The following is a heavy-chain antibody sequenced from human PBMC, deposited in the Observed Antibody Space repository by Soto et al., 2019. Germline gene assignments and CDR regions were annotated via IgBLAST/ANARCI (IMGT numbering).Heavy chain of an antibody. V-gene: IGHV3-23*01. CDR3: VKGGWLDF. Sequence: PGGSLRLSCVASGFTFSDHYMTWIRQAPGKGLEWVSFISDDSSRTYYADAVKGRFTISRDNSKYTLYLQMNSLTAEDTAVYACVKGGWLDFWGQGTLVTVSS. D-gene: IGHD3-16*01. J-gene: IGHJ5*01. CDR2: ISDDSSRT. CDR1: GFTFSDHY.